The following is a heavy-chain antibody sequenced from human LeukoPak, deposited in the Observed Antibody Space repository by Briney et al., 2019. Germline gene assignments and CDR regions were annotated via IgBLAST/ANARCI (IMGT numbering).Heavy chain of an antibody. CDR1: GFTFRTSG. CDR2: IQHDESEI. V-gene: IGHV3-30*02. Sequence: PGGSLRLSCTASGFTFRTSGMHWVRQAPGKGLEWVGFIQHDESEIYSADSVRGRFTFSRDNFKSTVYLQMNSLRVEDSAVYYCVREFGATKIGQLLNYWGQGTLVSVSS. D-gene: IGHD3-10*01. CDR3: VREFGATKIGQLLNY. J-gene: IGHJ4*02.